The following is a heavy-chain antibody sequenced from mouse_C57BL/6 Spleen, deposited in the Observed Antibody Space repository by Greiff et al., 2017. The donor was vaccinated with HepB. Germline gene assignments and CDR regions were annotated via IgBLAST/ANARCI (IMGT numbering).Heavy chain of an antibody. CDR1: GYSITSGYY. J-gene: IGHJ2*01. CDR2: ISYDGSN. D-gene: IGHD2-5*01. V-gene: IGHV3-6*01. Sequence: VQLKESGPGLVKPSQSLSLTCSVTGYSITSGYYWNWIRQFPGNKLEWMGYISYDGSNNYNPSLKNRISITRDTSKNQFVLKLNSVTTEDTATYYCARQHYSNPYYFDYWGQGTTLTVSS. CDR3: ARQHYSNPYYFDY.